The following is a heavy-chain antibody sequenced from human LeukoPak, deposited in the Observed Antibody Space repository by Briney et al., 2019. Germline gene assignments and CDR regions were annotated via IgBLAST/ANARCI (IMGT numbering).Heavy chain of an antibody. Sequence: PGGSLRLSCAASGFTFSSYWMSWVRQAPGKGLEWVANIKQDGSEKYYVDSVKGRFTISRDNAKNSLYLQMNSLRAEDTAVYYCARPPLNLLCFVGTSCSAGRTLDYWGQGTLVTVSS. V-gene: IGHV3-7*01. CDR1: GFTFSSYW. D-gene: IGHD2-2*01. CDR2: IKQDGSEK. J-gene: IGHJ4*02. CDR3: ARPPLNLLCFVGTSCSAGRTLDY.